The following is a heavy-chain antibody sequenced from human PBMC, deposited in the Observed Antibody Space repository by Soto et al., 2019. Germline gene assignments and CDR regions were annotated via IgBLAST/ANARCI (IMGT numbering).Heavy chain of an antibody. J-gene: IGHJ4*02. V-gene: IGHV3-23*01. D-gene: IGHD3-10*01. Sequence: PVGSLRLSCADSGFTFGHSAMSWVRQAPGKGLEWVAAISSTGGAAYYADSVKGRFTISRDNSRKTLFLQMNSLRVDDTAIYHCAKPEEVVRGFDFWGLGTLVTVSS. CDR3: AKPEEVVRGFDF. CDR1: GFTFGHSA. CDR2: ISSTGGAA.